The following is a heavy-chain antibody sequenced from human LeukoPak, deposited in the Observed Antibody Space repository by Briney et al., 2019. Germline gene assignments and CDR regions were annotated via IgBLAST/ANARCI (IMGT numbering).Heavy chain of an antibody. D-gene: IGHD2-2*01. CDR1: GFTFISYA. V-gene: IGHV3-23*01. CDR2: ISGGGGTT. J-gene: IGHJ4*02. Sequence: GGSLSSSCAASGFTFISYAMSGARQAPGKGLNWISAISGGGGTTYYAGSVKGRFTISRDKSKNTLYLQMNSLRAEDTAVYYCAKDVLYCSSTSCSYYFDYWGQGTLVTVSS. CDR3: AKDVLYCSSTSCSYYFDY.